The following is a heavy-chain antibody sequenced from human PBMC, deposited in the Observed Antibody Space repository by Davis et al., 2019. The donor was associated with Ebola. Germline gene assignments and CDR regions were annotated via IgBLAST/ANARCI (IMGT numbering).Heavy chain of an antibody. Sequence: GESLKISCQASGYNSGSGRPWINWVRQMPGKGPEWMGRIDPRDSYTYYSPSFQGHVTISADKSTSTVYLQWSSLKASDAAMYYCAGTMLRDDLHYWGQGTLVTVSS. CDR1: GYNSGSGRPW. J-gene: IGHJ4*02. D-gene: IGHD3-10*01. CDR3: AGTMLRDDLHY. CDR2: IDPRDSYT. V-gene: IGHV5-10-1*01.